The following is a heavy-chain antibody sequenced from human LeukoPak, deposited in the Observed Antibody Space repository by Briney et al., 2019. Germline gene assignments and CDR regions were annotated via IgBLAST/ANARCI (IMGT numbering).Heavy chain of an antibody. CDR1: GGSISSYY. J-gene: IGHJ4*02. Sequence: SETLSLTCTVSGGSISSYYWSWIRQPPGKGLEWIGYIYYSGSTNYNPSLKSRVTISVDTSKNQFSLKQSSVTTADTAVYYCARVAYYGSGSYYRRHFDYWGQGTLVTVSS. CDR2: IYYSGST. CDR3: ARVAYYGSGSYYRRHFDY. V-gene: IGHV4-59*01. D-gene: IGHD3-10*01.